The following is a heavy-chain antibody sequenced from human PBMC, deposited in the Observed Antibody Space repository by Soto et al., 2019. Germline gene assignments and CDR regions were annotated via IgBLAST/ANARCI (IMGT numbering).Heavy chain of an antibody. CDR1: GGSISSSSYY. CDR3: ARDLVAYYYDSSGYLFDY. CDR2: IYYSGST. D-gene: IGHD3-22*01. J-gene: IGHJ4*02. Sequence: SETLSLTCTVSGGSISSSSYYWGWIRQPPGKGLEWIGSIYYSGSTYYNPSLKSRVTISVDTSKNQFSLKLSSVTAADTAVYYCARDLVAYYYDSSGYLFDYWGQGSLVTVSS. V-gene: IGHV4-39*02.